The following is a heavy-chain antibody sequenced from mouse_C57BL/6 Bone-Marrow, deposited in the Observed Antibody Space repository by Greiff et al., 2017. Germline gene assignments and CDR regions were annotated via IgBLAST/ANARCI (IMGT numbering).Heavy chain of an antibody. CDR3: YRSEKYGSKSWFAY. Sequence: QVQLKQSGPGLVQPSQSLSITCTVSGFSLTSYGVHWVRQSPGQGLEWLGVIWSGGSTDYNGAFISRLSISKDNSKSQVFFNMNSLHADDTAISSCYRSEKYGSKSWFAYWGQGTLVTVSA. D-gene: IGHD1-1*01. CDR1: GFSLTSYG. J-gene: IGHJ3*01. CDR2: IWSGGST. V-gene: IGHV2-2*01.